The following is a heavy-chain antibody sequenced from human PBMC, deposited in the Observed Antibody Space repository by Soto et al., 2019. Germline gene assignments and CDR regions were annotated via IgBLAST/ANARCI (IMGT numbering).Heavy chain of an antibody. V-gene: IGHV6-1*01. CDR3: ASVLEWLHGGGFYP. Sequence: QVQLQQSGPGLVKPSQTLSLTCAISGDSVSSDSAAWNWNRQSPSRGLEWLGRTYYRSKWYNDYAVSVKSRITTNPDTSKNQFSLRLKSVTSEDTAVYYCASVLEWLHGGGFYPWGQGTLVTVSS. CDR2: TYYRSKWYN. J-gene: IGHJ5*02. CDR1: GDSVSSDSAA. D-gene: IGHD3-3*01.